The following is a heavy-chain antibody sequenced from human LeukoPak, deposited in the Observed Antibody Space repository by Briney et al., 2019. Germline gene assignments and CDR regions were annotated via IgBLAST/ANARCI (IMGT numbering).Heavy chain of an antibody. J-gene: IGHJ4*02. V-gene: IGHV3-33*06. Sequence: PGGSLRLSCAASGFTFSSYGRHWVRQAPGKGLEWVAVIWYDGSNKYYADSVKGRFTISRDNSKNTLYLQMNSLRAEDTAVYYCAKDISPWSVTPYYFDYWGQGTLVTVSS. CDR1: GFTFSSYG. CDR3: AKDISPWSVTPYYFDY. CDR2: IWYDGSNK. D-gene: IGHD4-17*01.